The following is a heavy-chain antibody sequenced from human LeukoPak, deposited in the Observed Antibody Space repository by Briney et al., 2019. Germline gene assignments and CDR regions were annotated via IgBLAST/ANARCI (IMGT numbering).Heavy chain of an antibody. J-gene: IGHJ4*02. CDR1: GGSISSSSYY. Sequence: SETLSLTCTVSGGSISSSSYYWGWIRQPPGKGLEWIGEINHSGSTNYNPSLKSRVTISVDTSKNQFSLKLSSVTAADTAVYYCARDNLYSYCSSTSCQYYFDYWGQGTLVTVSS. CDR2: INHSGST. D-gene: IGHD2-2*01. V-gene: IGHV4-39*07. CDR3: ARDNLYSYCSSTSCQYYFDY.